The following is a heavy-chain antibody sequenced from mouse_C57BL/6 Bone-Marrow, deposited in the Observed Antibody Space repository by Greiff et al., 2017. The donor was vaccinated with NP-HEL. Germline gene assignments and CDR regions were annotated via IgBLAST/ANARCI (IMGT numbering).Heavy chain of an antibody. J-gene: IGHJ3*01. CDR1: GYTFTIYW. CDR2: IYPGNSDT. V-gene: IGHV1-5*01. CDR3: TRRGDYDRGAWFAY. D-gene: IGHD2-4*01. Sequence: EVQLQQSGTVLARPGASVKMSCKTSGYTFTIYWMHWVKQRPGQGLEWIGAIYPGNSDTSYNQKFKGKAKLTAVTSASTAYMELSSLTNEDSAVYYCTRRGDYDRGAWFAYWGQGTLVTVSA.